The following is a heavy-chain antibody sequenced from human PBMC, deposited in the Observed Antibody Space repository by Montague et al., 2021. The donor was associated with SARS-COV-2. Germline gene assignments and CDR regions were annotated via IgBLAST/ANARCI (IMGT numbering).Heavy chain of an antibody. Sequence: SETLSLTCSVSGDSIDSSASYWGWVRQTPGKGLEWIGNIYESGTTSYNPSLGSRVTISVDSSNNQFSLTLTSVTAADTAVYYCARGKGEKFHMVIFLPYFDYWGQGALVTVSS. CDR3: ARGKGEKFHMVIFLPYFDY. D-gene: IGHD2-21*01. J-gene: IGHJ4*02. CDR1: GDSIDSSASY. V-gene: IGHV4-39*07. CDR2: IYESGTT.